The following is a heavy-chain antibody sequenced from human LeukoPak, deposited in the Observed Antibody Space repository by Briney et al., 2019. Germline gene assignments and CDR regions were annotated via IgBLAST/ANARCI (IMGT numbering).Heavy chain of an antibody. CDR2: IIPILGIA. CDR3: AFFEYQLPVDYYYYYGMDV. D-gene: IGHD2-2*01. Sequence: ASVKVSCKASEGTFSSYAISWVRHAPGQGLEWMGRIIPILGIANYAQKFQGRVTITADRSTSTAYMELSSLRSEDTAVYYCAFFEYQLPVDYYYYYGMDVWGQGTTVTVSS. J-gene: IGHJ6*02. V-gene: IGHV1-69*04. CDR1: EGTFSSYA.